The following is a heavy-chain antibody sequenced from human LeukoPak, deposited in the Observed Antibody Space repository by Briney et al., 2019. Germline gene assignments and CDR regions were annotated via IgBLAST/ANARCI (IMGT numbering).Heavy chain of an antibody. CDR2: LYSGGVT. V-gene: IGHV3-53*01. J-gene: IGHJ4*02. Sequence: GGSLRLSCTASGFTVSSNYMSWVRQAPGKGLEWVSVLYSGGVTYYADSVKGRFTISRDNSKNTVYLQMNSLRAEDTAVYYCARQHWNGYTYYFDCWGQGTLVTVSS. CDR3: ARQHWNGYTYYFDC. D-gene: IGHD3-3*01. CDR1: GFTVSSNY.